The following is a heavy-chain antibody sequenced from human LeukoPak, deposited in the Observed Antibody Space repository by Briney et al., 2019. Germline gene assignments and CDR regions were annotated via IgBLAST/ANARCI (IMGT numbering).Heavy chain of an antibody. Sequence: GGSLRLSCAASGFTFSRYWMSWVRQAPGKGLEWVANIKEDGSEKYYVDSVKGRFTISRDNAKNSLYLQLNSLRAEDTAVYYCARDLWWQQLLMFFFDYWGRGTLVTVSS. J-gene: IGHJ4*02. D-gene: IGHD6-13*01. CDR1: GFTFSRYW. V-gene: IGHV3-7*01. CDR2: IKEDGSEK. CDR3: ARDLWWQQLLMFFFDY.